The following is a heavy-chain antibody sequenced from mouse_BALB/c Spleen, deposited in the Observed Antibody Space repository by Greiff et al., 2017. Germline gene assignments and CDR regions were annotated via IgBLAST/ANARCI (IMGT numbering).Heavy chain of an antibody. J-gene: IGHJ3*01. CDR3: ETHRYMIATAGFAY. CDR1: GFTFSSYT. Sequence: EVKLVESGGGLVQPGGSLKLSCAASGFTFSSYTMSWVRQTPEKRLEWVAYISNGGGSTYYPDTVKGRFTISRDNAKNTLYLQMSSLKSEDTAMCYYETHRYMIATAGFAYWGQGTLVTVSA. D-gene: IGHD2-4*01. V-gene: IGHV5-12-2*01. CDR2: ISNGGGST.